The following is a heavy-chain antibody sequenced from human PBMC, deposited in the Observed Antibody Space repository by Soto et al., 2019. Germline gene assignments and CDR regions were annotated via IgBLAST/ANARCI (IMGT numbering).Heavy chain of an antibody. CDR2: IKRDGSEK. D-gene: IGHD3-22*01. Sequence: EVQLVESGGGLVQPGGSLRLSCAASGFSFNRHWRSWVRQAPGKGLQWVASIKRDGSEKYSVDSVKGRFTISRDNVKNSLSRQMKSLRAEDTAVYYCARDPYYYDSHYYFGMDVWGQGTTVTVSS. V-gene: IGHV3-7*01. CDR3: ARDPYYYDSHYYFGMDV. J-gene: IGHJ6*02. CDR1: GFSFNRHW.